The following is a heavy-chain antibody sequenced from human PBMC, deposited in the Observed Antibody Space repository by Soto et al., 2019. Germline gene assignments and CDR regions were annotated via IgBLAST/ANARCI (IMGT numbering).Heavy chain of an antibody. CDR1: GFTFSSFG. Sequence: QVQLVESGGGVVQPGRYLRLSCAASGFTFSSFGMHWVRQAPGKGLEWVALISYDGSDEYYRDSVKGRFTISRDNSKNTLFLQVNSLRPEDTAVYYCAKDTSPGVSASSSDYWGQGALVTVSS. V-gene: IGHV3-30*18. J-gene: IGHJ4*02. CDR3: AKDTSPGVSASSSDY. CDR2: ISYDGSDE. D-gene: IGHD2-2*01.